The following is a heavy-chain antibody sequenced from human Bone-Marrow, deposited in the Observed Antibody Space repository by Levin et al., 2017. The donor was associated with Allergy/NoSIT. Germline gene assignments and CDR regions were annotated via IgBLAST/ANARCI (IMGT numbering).Heavy chain of an antibody. CDR3: ATLVAGRSDY. V-gene: IGHV4-30-4*01. Sequence: SETLSLTCSVSGGSITSGDYYWTWIRQPPGKGLEWIGYIYYSGTTSYNPSLKSRVTISVDTSQNQFSLQLPSVTAADTAVYYCATLVAGRSDYWGQGTLITVSS. CDR1: GGSITSGDYY. CDR2: IYYSGTT. J-gene: IGHJ4*02. D-gene: IGHD6-19*01.